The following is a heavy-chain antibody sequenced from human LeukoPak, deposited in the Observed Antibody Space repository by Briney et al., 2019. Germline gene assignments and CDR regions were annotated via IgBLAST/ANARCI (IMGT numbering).Heavy chain of an antibody. V-gene: IGHV4-4*07. D-gene: IGHD3-10*01. CDR2: LYTSGST. Sequence: PSETLSLTCTVSGGSINSYYWNWIRQPAGKGLEWIGHLYTSGSTISNPSLKSRFIMSGDTSKNQFSLKLASVTAADTAMYYCARSFHGSGNFDLWGPGILVTVSS. CDR1: GGSINSYY. CDR3: ARSFHGSGNFDL. J-gene: IGHJ4*02.